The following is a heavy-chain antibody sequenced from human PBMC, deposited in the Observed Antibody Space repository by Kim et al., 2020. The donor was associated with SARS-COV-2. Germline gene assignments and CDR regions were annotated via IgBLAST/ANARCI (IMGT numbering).Heavy chain of an antibody. V-gene: IGHV3-15*01. J-gene: IGHJ5*02. CDR2: IKSKTDGGTT. D-gene: IGHD6-13*01. CDR1: GFTFSNAW. Sequence: GGSLRLSCAASGFTFSNAWMSWVRQAPGKGLEWVGRIKSKTDGGTTDYAAPVKGRFTISRDDSKNTLYLQMNSLKTEDTAVYYCTTFSSPHENWFDPWGQGTLVTVSS. CDR3: TTFSSPHENWFDP.